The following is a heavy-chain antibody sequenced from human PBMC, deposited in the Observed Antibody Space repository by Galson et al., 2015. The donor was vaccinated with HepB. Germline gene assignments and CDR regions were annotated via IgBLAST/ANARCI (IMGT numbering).Heavy chain of an antibody. J-gene: IGHJ4*02. D-gene: IGHD1-14*01. CDR1: GGSISRSSYY. CDR2: IYYRGST. V-gene: IGHV4-39*07. Sequence: SETLSLTCTVSGGSISRSSYYWSWIRQPPGKRLEWIGNIYYRGSTYYNPSLKSRVTISVDTSKNQFSLKLSSVTAADTAVYYCARDRDPGMGNYWGQGTLVTVSS. CDR3: ARDRDPGMGNY.